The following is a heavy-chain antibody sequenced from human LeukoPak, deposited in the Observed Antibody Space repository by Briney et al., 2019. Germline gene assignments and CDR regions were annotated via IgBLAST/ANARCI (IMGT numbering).Heavy chain of an antibody. V-gene: IGHV3-21*01. CDR3: ARDGPGFGELLYYFDY. CDR1: GFTFSSYS. J-gene: IGHJ4*02. D-gene: IGHD3-10*01. Sequence: GGSLRLSCAASGFTFSSYSMNWVRQAPGKGLEWVSSISSSSSYIYYADSVKGRFTISRDNAKNSLYLQMNSLRAEDTAVYYCARDGPGFGELLYYFDYWGQGTLVTVSS. CDR2: ISSSSSYI.